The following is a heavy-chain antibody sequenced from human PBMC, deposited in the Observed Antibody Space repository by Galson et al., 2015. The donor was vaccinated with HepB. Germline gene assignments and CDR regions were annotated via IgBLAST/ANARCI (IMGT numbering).Heavy chain of an antibody. CDR2: ISSGSTYI. Sequence: SLRLSCAASGFTFSSYSMNWVRQAPGKGLEWVSSISSGSTYIYYADSVKGRFTISRDNAKNSLYLQMNSLRAEDTAVYYCASVSCSGGSCLGGLDPWGQGTLVTVSS. CDR1: GFTFSSYS. J-gene: IGHJ5*02. V-gene: IGHV3-21*01. D-gene: IGHD2-15*01. CDR3: ASVSCSGGSCLGGLDP.